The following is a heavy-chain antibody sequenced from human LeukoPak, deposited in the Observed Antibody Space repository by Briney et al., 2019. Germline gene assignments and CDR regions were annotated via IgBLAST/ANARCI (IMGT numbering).Heavy chain of an antibody. J-gene: IGHJ4*02. CDR2: IYTSGST. D-gene: IGHD1-26*01. Sequence: SETLSLTCTVSGGSISSYYWSWIRHPAGKGLEWIGRIYTSGSTNYNPSFKSRVTMSVDTSKNQFSLKLSSVTAADTAVYYCAREKWELTSLSIDYWGQGTLVTVSS. CDR1: GGSISSYY. CDR3: AREKWELTSLSIDY. V-gene: IGHV4-4*07.